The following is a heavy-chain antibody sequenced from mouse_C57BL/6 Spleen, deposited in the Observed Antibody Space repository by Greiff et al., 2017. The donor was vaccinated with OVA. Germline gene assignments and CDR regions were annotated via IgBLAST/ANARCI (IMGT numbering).Heavy chain of an antibody. CDR3: ARYGTMVVAPYAMDY. Sequence: EVQVVESGGGLVQPGGSLSLSCAASGFTFTDYYMSWVRQPPGKALEWLGFIRHKANGYTTEYSASVKGRFTISRDNSQSILYLQMNALRAEDSATYYCARYGTMVVAPYAMDYWGQGTSVTVSS. CDR2: IRHKANGYTT. J-gene: IGHJ4*01. D-gene: IGHD1-1*01. V-gene: IGHV7-3*01. CDR1: GFTFTDYY.